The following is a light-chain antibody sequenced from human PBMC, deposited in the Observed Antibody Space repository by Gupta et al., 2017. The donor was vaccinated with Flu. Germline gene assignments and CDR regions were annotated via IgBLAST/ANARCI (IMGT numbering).Light chain of an antibody. CDR1: QSISSY. Sequence: DIQMTQSPSSLSASVGDRVTITCGASQSISSYLNWYQQKPGKAPKLLIYAVSRLQSGVPSRFRGSGSGTDFTLTISRLQPEDFATYYCQQSDSTPRTFGQGTLLDIK. V-gene: IGKV1-39*01. CDR3: QQSDSTPRT. J-gene: IGKJ5*01. CDR2: AVS.